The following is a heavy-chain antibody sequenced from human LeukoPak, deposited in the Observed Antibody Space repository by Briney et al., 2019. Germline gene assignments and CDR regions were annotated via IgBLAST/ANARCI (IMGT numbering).Heavy chain of an antibody. CDR2: ISWNSGSI. CDR1: GFTFDGYA. CDR3: AKDQWELPNYYFDY. D-gene: IGHD1-26*01. V-gene: IGHV3-9*01. Sequence: GGSLRLSCAASGFTFDGYAMHWVRQAPGKGLEWVSGISWNSGSIGYADSVKGRFTISRDNAKNSLYLQMNSLRAEDTALYYCAKDQWELPNYYFDYWGQGTLVTVSS. J-gene: IGHJ4*02.